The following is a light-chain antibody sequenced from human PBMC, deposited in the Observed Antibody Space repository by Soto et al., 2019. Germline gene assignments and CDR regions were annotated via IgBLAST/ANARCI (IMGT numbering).Light chain of an antibody. J-gene: IGLJ2*01. V-gene: IGLV7-46*01. Sequence: QAVVTQEPSLTVSPGGTVTLTCGSSTGAVTSGHYPYWFQQKPGQAPRTLIYDTSNKHSWTPARFSGSLLGGKAALTLSGAQPEDEAEYYCLLSPLFGGGTKLTVL. CDR3: LLSPL. CDR2: DTS. CDR1: TGAVTSGHY.